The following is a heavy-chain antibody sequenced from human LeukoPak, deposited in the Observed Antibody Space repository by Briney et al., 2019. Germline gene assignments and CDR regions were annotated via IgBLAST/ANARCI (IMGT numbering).Heavy chain of an antibody. V-gene: IGHV1-2*02. CDR3: ALAVAAPTDAFDI. J-gene: IGHJ3*02. CDR2: INPNSGGT. Sequence: ASVKVSCTASGYTFTGYYIHWVRQAPGQGLEWMGWINPNSGGTNYAQKFQGRVTMTRDTSISTAYMELSRLRSDDMAVYYCALAVAAPTDAFDIWGQGTMVTVSS. D-gene: IGHD6-19*01. CDR1: GYTFTGYY.